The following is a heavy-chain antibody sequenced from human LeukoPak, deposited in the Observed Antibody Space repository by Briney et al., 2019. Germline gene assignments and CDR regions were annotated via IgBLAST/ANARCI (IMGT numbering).Heavy chain of an antibody. CDR1: GGTFSSYA. J-gene: IGHJ6*04. CDR3: ARIRDGYNDAYDI. CDR2: INPGGDNT. V-gene: IGHV1-46*01. D-gene: IGHD5-24*01. Sequence: ASVKASCKASGGTFSSYAISWVRQAPGQGLEWMGLINPGGDNTNYAQNFQGRVTMTRDTSASTVYMELSSLRSEDTAIYYCARIRDGYNDAYDIWGKGTTVTVSS.